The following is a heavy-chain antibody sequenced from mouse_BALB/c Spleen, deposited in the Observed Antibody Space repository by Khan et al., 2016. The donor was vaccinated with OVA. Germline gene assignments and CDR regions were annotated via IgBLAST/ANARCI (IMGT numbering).Heavy chain of an antibody. CDR3: RGDYGAWFAY. CDR2: IYPVSNNT. Sequence: QVQLQEPGAELARPGASVKLSFKASGYTFTDYNINWVKQRPDQGLEWIGKIYPVSNNTYYNEKFKGKATLTADKSSSTAYMQLSSLTSEDSAVYCCRGDYGAWFAYWGQGTLVTVSA. CDR1: GYTFTDYN. V-gene: IGHV1-77*01. J-gene: IGHJ3*01. D-gene: IGHD2-4*01.